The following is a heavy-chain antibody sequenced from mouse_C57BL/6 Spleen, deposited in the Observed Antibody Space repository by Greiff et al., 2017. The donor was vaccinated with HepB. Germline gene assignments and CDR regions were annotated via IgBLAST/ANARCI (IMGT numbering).Heavy chain of an antibody. J-gene: IGHJ3*01. V-gene: IGHV1-53*01. Sequence: QVQLQQSGTELVKPGASVKLSCKASGYTFTSYWMHWVKQRPGQGLEWIGNINPSNGGTNYNEKFKSKATLTVDKSSSTAYMQLSSLTSEDSAVYYCARDPPIYYDHGAWFAYWGQGTLVTVSA. D-gene: IGHD2-4*01. CDR3: ARDPPIYYDHGAWFAY. CDR1: GYTFTSYW. CDR2: INPSNGGT.